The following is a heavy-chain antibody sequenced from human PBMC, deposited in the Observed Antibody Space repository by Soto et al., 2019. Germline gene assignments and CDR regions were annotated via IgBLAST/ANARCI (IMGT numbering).Heavy chain of an antibody. CDR3: ARDLHYYFDY. CDR2: ISYDGNNK. CDR1: GFTFTSYA. J-gene: IGHJ4*02. V-gene: IGHV3-30-3*01. Sequence: QVQLVESGGGVVQPGRSLRLSCAASGFTFTSYAMHWVRQAPGKGLEWVAVISYDGNNKYYADSVKGRFTISRYHSKNTLYVHMNSLRAEDTAVYYCARDLHYYFDYWGQGTLVTVSS.